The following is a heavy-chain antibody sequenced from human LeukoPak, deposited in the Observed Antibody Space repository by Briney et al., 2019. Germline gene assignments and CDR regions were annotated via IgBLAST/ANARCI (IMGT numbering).Heavy chain of an antibody. CDR2: VLYSEGT. CDR1: GGSITRSSYY. CDR3: ARGPIFGIAYNYFDP. D-gene: IGHD3-3*01. V-gene: IGHV4-61*01. Sequence: SETLSLTCTVSGGSITRSSYYWSWIRQPPGKGLEWIGYVLYSEGTNYSPSLKSRVTISVDTSKNQFSLKLTSVTAADTAVYYCARGPIFGIAYNYFDPWGQGTQVTVSS. J-gene: IGHJ5*02.